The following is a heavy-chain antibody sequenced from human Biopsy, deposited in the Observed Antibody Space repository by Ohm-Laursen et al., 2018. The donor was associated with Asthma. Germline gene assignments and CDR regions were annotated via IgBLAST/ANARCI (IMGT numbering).Heavy chain of an antibody. J-gene: IGHJ5*02. CDR1: GYTFISYA. V-gene: IGHV1-3*01. Sequence: ASVKVSCKASGYTFISYAIHWVRQAPGQRLEWMGWINAGNGNTKYSQKFQGRVTMTSDTSISTAYMELSRLRSDDTALYYCARGQKSPGDRWFDPWGQGTLVTVSS. CDR3: ARGQKSPGDRWFDP. D-gene: IGHD7-27*01. CDR2: INAGNGNT.